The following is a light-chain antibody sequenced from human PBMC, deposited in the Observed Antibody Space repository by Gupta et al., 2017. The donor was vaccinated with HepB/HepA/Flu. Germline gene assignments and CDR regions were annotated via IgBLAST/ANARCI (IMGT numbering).Light chain of an antibody. CDR1: QGIKKD. Sequence: AIQMTQSPSSLSASVGDRVTITCRASQGIKKDLGWYQHKPGKAPKLLSFAASSLQTGVPSRFSGSGSGTDFTLTISSLQPEDFATYYCLQDYSYPRTFGKGTKVEMK. V-gene: IGKV1-6*01. J-gene: IGKJ1*01. CDR2: AAS. CDR3: LQDYSYPRT.